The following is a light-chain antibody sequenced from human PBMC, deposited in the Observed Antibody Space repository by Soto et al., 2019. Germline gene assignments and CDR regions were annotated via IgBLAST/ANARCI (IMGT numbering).Light chain of an antibody. CDR3: QQYSSSPAT. Sequence: EIVLTQSPGTLSLSPGERATLSCRSSQSVISNYLAWYQQKPGQAPRLLIYGASSRATGIPDRFSGSGSGTDFTLTIRRLEPEDFAVYYCQQYSSSPATFGQGTKVDI. J-gene: IGKJ1*01. CDR2: GAS. CDR1: QSVISNY. V-gene: IGKV3-20*01.